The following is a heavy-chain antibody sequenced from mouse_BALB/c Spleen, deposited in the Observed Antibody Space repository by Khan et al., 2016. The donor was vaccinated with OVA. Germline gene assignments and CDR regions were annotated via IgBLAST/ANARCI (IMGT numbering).Heavy chain of an antibody. D-gene: IGHD1-2*01. CDR3: ARSARIKY. CDR2: ISYSGST. J-gene: IGHJ2*01. CDR1: GYSITSGYG. Sequence: EVQLLESGPGLVKPSQSLSLTCTVTGYSITSGYGWNWIRQFPGNKLEWMGYISYSGSTNYNPSLKSRISITRDTSTNQFFLQLNSVTTEDTATYYCARSARIKYWGQGTTLTVSS. V-gene: IGHV3-1*02.